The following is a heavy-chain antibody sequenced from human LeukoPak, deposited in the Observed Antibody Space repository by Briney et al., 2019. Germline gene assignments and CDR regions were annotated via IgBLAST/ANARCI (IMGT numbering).Heavy chain of an antibody. Sequence: GGSLRLSCAASGFTFSSYYMNWVRQAPGKGLEWVSSISSSSIYIYYADSVKGRFTISRDNAKKSLYLQMNSLRAEDTAVYYCARVAAADTAMMNFDHWGQGTLVTVSS. CDR2: ISSSSIYI. D-gene: IGHD5-18*01. CDR1: GFTFSSYY. J-gene: IGHJ4*02. CDR3: ARVAAADTAMMNFDH. V-gene: IGHV3-21*04.